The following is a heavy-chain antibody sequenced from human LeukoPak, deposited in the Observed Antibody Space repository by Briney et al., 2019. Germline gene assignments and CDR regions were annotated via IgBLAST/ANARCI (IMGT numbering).Heavy chain of an antibody. CDR2: ISSSSSYI. CDR3: ARESPAVLLWFGELTGFPLDY. D-gene: IGHD3-10*01. CDR1: GFTFSSYS. V-gene: IGHV3-21*01. Sequence: PGGSLRLSCAASGFTFSSYSMNWVRQAPGKGLEWVSSISSSSSYIYYADSVKGRFTISRDNAKNSLYLQMNSLRAEDTAVYYCARESPAVLLWFGELTGFPLDYWGQGTLVTVSS. J-gene: IGHJ4*02.